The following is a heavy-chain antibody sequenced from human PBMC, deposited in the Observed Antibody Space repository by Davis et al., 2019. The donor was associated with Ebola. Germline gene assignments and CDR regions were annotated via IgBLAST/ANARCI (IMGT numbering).Heavy chain of an antibody. Sequence: SETLSLTCAVYGGSLSGSHWNWVRQPPGKGLEWIGEINHSGTTNYNPSLKSRVTTSVDTSKNQFSLKLNSVTAADTAVYYCARGLGLGWFDSWGRGTLVTVSS. V-gene: IGHV4-34*01. CDR1: GGSLSGSH. CDR2: INHSGTT. CDR3: ARGLGLGWFDS. J-gene: IGHJ5*01.